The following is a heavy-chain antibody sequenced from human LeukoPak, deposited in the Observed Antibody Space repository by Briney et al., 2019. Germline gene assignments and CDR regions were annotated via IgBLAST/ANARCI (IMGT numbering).Heavy chain of an antibody. Sequence: GGSLRLSCAAPGFNFNNFAMSWVRQAPGKGPEWLSAMTGPADTTYYAESVKGRFTISRDYSKSMVYLQMTSLRVEDTAIYYCAKGAEIDHWGQGTLVTVSS. CDR3: AKGAEIDH. CDR2: MTGPADTT. V-gene: IGHV3-23*01. J-gene: IGHJ4*02. CDR1: GFNFNNFA.